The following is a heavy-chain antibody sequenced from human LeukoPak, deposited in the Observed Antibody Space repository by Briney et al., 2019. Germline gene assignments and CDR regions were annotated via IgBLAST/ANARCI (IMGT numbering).Heavy chain of an antibody. V-gene: IGHV4-34*01. CDR3: VSWYPTGYYFDY. CDR2: INHSGST. J-gene: IGHJ4*02. D-gene: IGHD6-13*01. Sequence: SETLSLTCAVYGGSFSGYYWSWIRQPPGKGLEWIGEINHSGSTNYNPSLKSRVTISVDTSKNQFSLKLSSVTAADTAVYYCVSWYPTGYYFDYWGQGTLVTVSS. CDR1: GGSFSGYY.